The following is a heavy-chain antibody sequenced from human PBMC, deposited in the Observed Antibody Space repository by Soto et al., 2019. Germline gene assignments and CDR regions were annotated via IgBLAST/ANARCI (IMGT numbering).Heavy chain of an antibody. CDR3: AKDQADIVAKGAY. CDR1: GFTFSSYG. Sequence: QVQLVESGGGVVQPGRSLRLSCAASGFTFSSYGMHWVRQAPGKGLEWVAVISYDGSNKYYADSVKGRFTISRDNSKNTLYLQMNSLRAEDTAVYYCAKDQADIVAKGAYWGQGTLVTVSS. D-gene: IGHD5-12*01. CDR2: ISYDGSNK. V-gene: IGHV3-30*18. J-gene: IGHJ4*02.